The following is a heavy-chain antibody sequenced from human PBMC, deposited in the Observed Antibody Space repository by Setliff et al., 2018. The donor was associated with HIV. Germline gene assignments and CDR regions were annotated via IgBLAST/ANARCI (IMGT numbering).Heavy chain of an antibody. CDR1: GGSFSGYY. V-gene: IGHV4-34*01. J-gene: IGHJ4*02. CDR3: ARWRDNWNSRFDY. Sequence: SETLSLTCAVYGGSFSGYYWSWIRQPPGKGLEWIGEINHSGSTNYNPSLKNRVTISVDTSKKQFSLKLSSVTAADTAVYYCARWRDNWNSRFDYWGQGTLVTVSS. CDR2: INHSGST. D-gene: IGHD1-7*01.